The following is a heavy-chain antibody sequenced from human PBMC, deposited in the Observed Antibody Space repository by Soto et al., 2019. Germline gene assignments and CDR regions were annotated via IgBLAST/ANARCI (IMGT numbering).Heavy chain of an antibody. CDR2: IWYDGNNK. D-gene: IGHD6-13*01. Sequence: QVQLVESGGGVVQTGRSLRLSCAASGFTFSSYGMHWVRQAPGKGLEWVAVIWYDGNNKYYVDSVKGRFTISRDNSKNTLYLQMNSLRVADTAVYCCARGGSSSWYLPFDYWGQGTLVTVSS. CDR3: ARGGSSSWYLPFDY. V-gene: IGHV3-33*01. CDR1: GFTFSSYG. J-gene: IGHJ4*02.